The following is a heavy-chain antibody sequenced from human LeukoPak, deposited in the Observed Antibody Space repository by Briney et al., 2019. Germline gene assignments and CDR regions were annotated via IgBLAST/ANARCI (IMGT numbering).Heavy chain of an antibody. V-gene: IGHV3-23*01. D-gene: IGHD1-26*01. J-gene: IGHJ4*02. CDR2: ISGTGGST. Sequence: PGGSLRLSCAASGFTFRSYAMSWVRQAPGKGLEWVSAISGTGGSTYYADSVKGRFTISRDNSKNTLYLQMNSLRAEDTALYYCAKDGSGNYPRYGFDYWGQGTLVTVSS. CDR3: AKDGSGNYPRYGFDY. CDR1: GFTFRSYA.